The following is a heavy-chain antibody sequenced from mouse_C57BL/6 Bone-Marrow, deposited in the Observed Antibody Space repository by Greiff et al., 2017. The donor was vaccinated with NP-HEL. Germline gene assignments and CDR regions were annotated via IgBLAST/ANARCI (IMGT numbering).Heavy chain of an antibody. J-gene: IGHJ1*03. CDR1: GYTFTDYY. CDR3: ARGEDWYFDV. CDR2: INPYNGGT. V-gene: IGHV1-19*01. Sequence: VQLQQSGPVLVKPGASVKMSCKASGYTFTDYYMNWVKQSHGKSLEWIGVINPYNGGTSYNLKFKGKATLTVDKSSSTAYMELNSLTSEDSAVYYCARGEDWYFDVWGTGTTVTVSS.